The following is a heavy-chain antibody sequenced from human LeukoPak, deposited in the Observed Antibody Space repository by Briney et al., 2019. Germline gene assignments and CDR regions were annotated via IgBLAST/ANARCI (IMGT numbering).Heavy chain of an antibody. CDR2: IYYSGST. Sequence: SETLSLTCTVSGGSISSSSYYWGWIRQPPGKGLEWIGSIYYSGSTYYNPSLKSRVTISVDTSKNQFSLKLSSVSAADTAVYYCASPGSFYDYVWGSYRYTFDYWGQGTLVTVPS. J-gene: IGHJ4*02. D-gene: IGHD3-16*02. CDR1: GGSISSSSYY. V-gene: IGHV4-39*01. CDR3: ASPGSFYDYVWGSYRYTFDY.